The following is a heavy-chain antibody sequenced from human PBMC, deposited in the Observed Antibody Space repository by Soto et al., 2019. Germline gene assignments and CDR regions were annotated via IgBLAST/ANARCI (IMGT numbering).Heavy chain of an antibody. CDR2: ISAYNGNT. CDR3: AREVSGGPDYYDSSGYYSPFSAVDI. Sequence: ASVKVSCKASGYTFTSYGISWVRQAPGQGLEWMGWISAYNGNTNYAQKLQGRVTMTTDTSTSTAYMELRSLSAADTAVYYCAREVSGGPDYYDSSGYYSPFSAVDIWGQGTMVTVSS. CDR1: GYTFTSYG. J-gene: IGHJ3*02. V-gene: IGHV1-18*04. D-gene: IGHD3-22*01.